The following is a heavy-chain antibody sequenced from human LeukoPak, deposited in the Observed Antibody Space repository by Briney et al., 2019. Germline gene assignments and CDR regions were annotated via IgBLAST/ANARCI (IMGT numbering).Heavy chain of an antibody. D-gene: IGHD3-22*01. Sequence: GGSLRLSCAASGFTFSSYSMNWVRQAPGKGLEWVSSISSSSSYIYYADSVKGRFTISRDNAKNSLYLQMNSLRAEDTAVYYCARDQEHDSSGYYYGGVAFDIWGQGTMVTVSS. CDR2: ISSSSSYI. V-gene: IGHV3-21*01. CDR1: GFTFSSYS. J-gene: IGHJ3*02. CDR3: ARDQEHDSSGYYYGGVAFDI.